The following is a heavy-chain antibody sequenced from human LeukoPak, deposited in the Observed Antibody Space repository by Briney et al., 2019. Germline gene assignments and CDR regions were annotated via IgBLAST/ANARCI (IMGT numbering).Heavy chain of an antibody. CDR2: ISWNSGSI. Sequence: GRSLRLSCAASGFTFDDYAMHWVRQAPGKGLEWVSGISWNSGSIGYADSVKGRFTISRDNAKNSLYLQMNSLRAEDTAVYYCARGDPEWDYWGQGTLVTVSS. J-gene: IGHJ4*02. CDR1: GFTFDDYA. D-gene: IGHD3-3*01. V-gene: IGHV3-9*01. CDR3: ARGDPEWDY.